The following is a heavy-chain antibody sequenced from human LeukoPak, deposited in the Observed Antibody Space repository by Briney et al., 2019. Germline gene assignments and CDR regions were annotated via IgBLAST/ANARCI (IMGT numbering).Heavy chain of an antibody. CDR3: ARQRHFDLDY. Sequence: TSETLSLTCAVYGVSFSGYYWSWIRQPPGKGLEWIGEINHSGGTNHNPSLKSRVTISVDTSKNQFSLKLSSVTAADTAVYYCARQRHFDLDYWGQGTLVTVSS. D-gene: IGHD3-9*01. CDR2: INHSGGT. J-gene: IGHJ4*02. V-gene: IGHV4-34*01. CDR1: GVSFSGYY.